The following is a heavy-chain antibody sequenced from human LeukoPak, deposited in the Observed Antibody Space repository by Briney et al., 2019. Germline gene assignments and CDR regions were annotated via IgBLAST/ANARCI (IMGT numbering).Heavy chain of an antibody. CDR3: ARGPYSSGWYVDY. D-gene: IGHD6-19*01. J-gene: IGHJ4*02. CDR2: INPNSGVT. V-gene: IGHV1-2*04. CDR1: GYTFTGYY. Sequence: ASVKVSCKASGYTFTGYYMHWVRQAPGQGLEWMGWINPNSGVTNYAQKFQGWVTMTRDTSISTAYMELSRLRSDDTAVYYCARGPYSSGWYVDYWGQGTLVTVSS.